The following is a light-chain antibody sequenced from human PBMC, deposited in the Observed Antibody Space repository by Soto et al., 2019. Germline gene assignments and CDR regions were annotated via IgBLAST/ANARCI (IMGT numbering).Light chain of an antibody. J-gene: IGLJ1*01. V-gene: IGLV2-14*01. CDR2: EVS. CDR3: SSYTSSSTYV. CDR1: SSDVGGYNY. Sequence: QSVLTQPASVSGSPGQSITISCTGTSSDVGGYNYVSGYQQHPGKAPKLMIYEVSNRPSGVSNRFSGSKSGNTASLTISGLQAEDEADYYCSSYTSSSTYVFGTGTKPTVL.